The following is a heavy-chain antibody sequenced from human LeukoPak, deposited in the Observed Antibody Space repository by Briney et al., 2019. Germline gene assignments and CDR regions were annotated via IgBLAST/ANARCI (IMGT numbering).Heavy chain of an antibody. CDR2: ISGNSVTI. CDR3: AKILSGTYSFDL. Sequence: PGESLRLSCTASGSTFSTYPMTWVRQAPGQGLEWVSAISGNSVTIYYADSVKGRFTISSDNSKNTLYLQMYSLRAEDTAVYYCAKILSGTYSFDLWGQGTLVTVSS. CDR1: GSTFSTYP. D-gene: IGHD2-2*01. J-gene: IGHJ4*02. V-gene: IGHV3-23*01.